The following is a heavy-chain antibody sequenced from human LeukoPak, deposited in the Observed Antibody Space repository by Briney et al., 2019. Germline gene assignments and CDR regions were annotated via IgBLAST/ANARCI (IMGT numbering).Heavy chain of an antibody. D-gene: IGHD6-13*01. CDR3: ASSSSSWIFDC. Sequence: ASVKVSCKASGYTFTSYAMHWVRQAPGQRLEWMGWIYAGNGNTKYSQKFQGRVTITRDTSASTAYMELSSLRPEDTAVYYCASSSSSWIFDCWGQGTLVTVSS. CDR1: GYTFTSYA. V-gene: IGHV1-3*01. J-gene: IGHJ4*02. CDR2: IYAGNGNT.